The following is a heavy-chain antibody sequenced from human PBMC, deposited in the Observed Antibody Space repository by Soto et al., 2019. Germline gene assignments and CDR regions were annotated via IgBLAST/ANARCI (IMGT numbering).Heavy chain of an antibody. J-gene: IGHJ4*02. CDR2: IIPILGIA. CDR1: GGTFSSYT. Sequence: QVQLVQSGAEVKKPGSSVKVSCKASGGTFSSYTISWVRQAPGQGLEWMGRIIPILGIANYAQKFQGRVTITADKSTSTAYKELSSLRSEDTAVYYCARGTTVTTVYYFDYWGQGTLVTVSS. V-gene: IGHV1-69*02. D-gene: IGHD4-17*01. CDR3: ARGTTVTTVYYFDY.